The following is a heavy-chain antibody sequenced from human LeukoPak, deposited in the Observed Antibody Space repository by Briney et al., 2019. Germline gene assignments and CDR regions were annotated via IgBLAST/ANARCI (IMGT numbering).Heavy chain of an antibody. V-gene: IGHV4-59*06. Sequence: SETLSLTCTVSGGSISSYYWSWIRQHPGKGLEWIGYIYYSGSTYYNPSLKSRVTISVDTSKNQFSLKLSSVTAADTAVYYCARFVRYCSSTSCYDFDYWGQGTLVTVSS. CDR3: ARFVRYCSSTSCYDFDY. CDR2: IYYSGST. D-gene: IGHD2-2*01. CDR1: GGSISSYY. J-gene: IGHJ4*02.